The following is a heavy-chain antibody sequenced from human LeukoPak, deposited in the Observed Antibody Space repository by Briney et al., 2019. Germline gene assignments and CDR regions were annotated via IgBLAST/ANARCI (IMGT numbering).Heavy chain of an antibody. CDR3: ARDVQSGYSYAPIDY. J-gene: IGHJ4*02. CDR2: ISAYNGNT. CDR1: GYTFTSYG. V-gene: IGHV1-18*01. Sequence: GASVTVSFTASGYTFTSYGISWVRQAPGQGLEWMGWISAYNGNTNYAQKLQGRVTMTTDTSTSTAYMELRSLRSDDTAVYYCARDVQSGYSYAPIDYWGQGTLVTVSS. D-gene: IGHD5-18*01.